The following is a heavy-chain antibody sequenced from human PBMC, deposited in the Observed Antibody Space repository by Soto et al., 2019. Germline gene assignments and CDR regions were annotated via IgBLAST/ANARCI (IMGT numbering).Heavy chain of an antibody. J-gene: IGHJ4*02. D-gene: IGHD3-3*01. V-gene: IGHV3-23*02. CDR3: AKEAAGIGVPLFDS. CDR1: GFTVSNYA. Sequence: EVQLLEAGGGLVQPGGSLRLSCAASGFTVSNYAMSWVRQAPGKGPEWVSGISGGGVDTYYVDSVKGRFIISRDNSRNTLYLHMSTLRADDAAVYYCAKEAAGIGVPLFDSWGQGTLVTVSS. CDR2: ISGGGVDT.